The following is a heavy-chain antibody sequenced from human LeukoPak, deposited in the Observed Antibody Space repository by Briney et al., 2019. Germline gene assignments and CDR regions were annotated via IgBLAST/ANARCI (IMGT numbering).Heavy chain of an antibody. CDR2: ISSSGSTI. Sequence: PGGSLRLSCAASGFTFSDYYMSWIRQAPGKGLEWVSYISSSGSTIYYADSVKGRFTISRDNAKNSPYLQMNSLRAEDTAVYYCARVAAPVVVVPAALNWFDPWGQGTLVTVSS. CDR1: GFTFSDYY. V-gene: IGHV3-11*01. D-gene: IGHD2-2*01. CDR3: ARVAAPVVVVPAALNWFDP. J-gene: IGHJ5*02.